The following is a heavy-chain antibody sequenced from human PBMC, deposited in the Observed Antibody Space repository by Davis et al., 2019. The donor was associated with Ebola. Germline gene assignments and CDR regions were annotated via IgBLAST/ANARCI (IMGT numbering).Heavy chain of an antibody. CDR1: GFTSSDYY. Sequence: GGSLRLSCAASGFTSSDYYMSWIRQAPGKGLEWVSYISSSGSTIYYADSVKGRFTISRDNAKNSLYLQMNSLRAEDTAVYYCAIPDCSGANCYSVYIKNWGQGTLVTVSS. V-gene: IGHV3-11*04. J-gene: IGHJ4*02. CDR3: AIPDCSGANCYSVYIKN. CDR2: ISSSGSTI. D-gene: IGHD2-15*01.